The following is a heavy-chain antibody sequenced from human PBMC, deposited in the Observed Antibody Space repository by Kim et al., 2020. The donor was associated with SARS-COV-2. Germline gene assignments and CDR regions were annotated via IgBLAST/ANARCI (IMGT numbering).Heavy chain of an antibody. CDR3: ARDLNYYDSSGYYGGYYYYGMDV. CDR1: GYTFTSYY. J-gene: IGHJ6*02. Sequence: ASVKVSCKASGYTFTSYYMHWVRQAPGQGLEWMGIINPSGGSTSYAQKFQGRVTMTRDTSTSTVYMELSSLRSEDTAVYYCARDLNYYDSSGYYGGYYYYGMDVWGQGTTVTVSS. CDR2: INPSGGST. V-gene: IGHV1-46*01. D-gene: IGHD3-22*01.